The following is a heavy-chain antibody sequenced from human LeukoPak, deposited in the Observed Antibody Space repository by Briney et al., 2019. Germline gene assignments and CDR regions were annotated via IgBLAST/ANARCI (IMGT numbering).Heavy chain of an antibody. CDR2: IYPGESET. Sequence: RGESLKISCQGSGYSFNSYWIGWVRQMPGKGLEWMGTIYPGESETRYSPSFQGQVTMSADKSISTAYLQWSSLKASDTAMYYCARFWDSSSSMGMDYWGQGTLVTVSS. J-gene: IGHJ4*02. CDR1: GYSFNSYW. D-gene: IGHD6-6*01. V-gene: IGHV5-51*01. CDR3: ARFWDSSSSMGMDY.